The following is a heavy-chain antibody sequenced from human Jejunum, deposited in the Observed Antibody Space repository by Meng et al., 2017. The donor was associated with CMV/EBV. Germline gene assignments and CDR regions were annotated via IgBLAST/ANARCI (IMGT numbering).Heavy chain of an antibody. V-gene: IGHV4-59*01. CDR3: AGGYTYGYMPIGFDY. J-gene: IGHJ4*02. D-gene: IGHD5-18*01. Sequence: SGGSISAYYWTWVRQPPGKGLEWIGYIYYTGNTNYNPSLKSRVTISLDTSKKQFSLNLSSVTAADTAVYYCAGGYTYGYMPIGFDYWGQGKLVTVSS. CDR1: GGSISAYY. CDR2: IYYTGNT.